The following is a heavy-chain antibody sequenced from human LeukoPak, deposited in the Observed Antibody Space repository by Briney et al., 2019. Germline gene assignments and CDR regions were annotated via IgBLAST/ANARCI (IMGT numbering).Heavy chain of an antibody. Sequence: GESLKISCKGSGYSFTSYWIGWVRQMPGKGLEGMGIINPGDSDTRYSPSFQGQVTISADKSISTAYLQWSRLKASDTAMYYCARIGYCSSTSCYWILDYWGQGNLVTASS. CDR3: ARIGYCSSTSCYWILDY. CDR2: INPGDSDT. J-gene: IGHJ4*02. V-gene: IGHV5-51*01. CDR1: GYSFTSYW. D-gene: IGHD2-2*01.